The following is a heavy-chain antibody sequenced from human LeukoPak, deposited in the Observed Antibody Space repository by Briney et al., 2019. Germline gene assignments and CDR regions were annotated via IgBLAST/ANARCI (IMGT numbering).Heavy chain of an antibody. J-gene: IGHJ4*02. Sequence: PGGSLRLSCAASGFTVSSNYMNWVRQAPGKGLEWVSAISGSGGSTYYADSVKGRFTISRDNSKNTLYLQMNSLRAEDTAVYYCAKHPGNIAAAGFVDYWGQGTLVTVSS. D-gene: IGHD6-13*01. CDR1: GFTVSSNY. CDR3: AKHPGNIAAAGFVDY. CDR2: ISGSGGST. V-gene: IGHV3-23*01.